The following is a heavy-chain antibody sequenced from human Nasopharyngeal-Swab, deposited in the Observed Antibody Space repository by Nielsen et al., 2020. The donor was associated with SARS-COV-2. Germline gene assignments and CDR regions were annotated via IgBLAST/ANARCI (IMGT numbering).Heavy chain of an antibody. CDR2: INHSGST. D-gene: IGHD3-22*01. Sequence: WIRQPPGKGLEWIGEINHSGSTYYNPSLKSRVTISVDTSKNQFSLKLSSVTAADTAVYYCARDYYDSSGYPNRGYMDVWGKGTTVTVSS. J-gene: IGHJ6*03. CDR3: ARDYYDSSGYPNRGYMDV. V-gene: IGHV4-34*09.